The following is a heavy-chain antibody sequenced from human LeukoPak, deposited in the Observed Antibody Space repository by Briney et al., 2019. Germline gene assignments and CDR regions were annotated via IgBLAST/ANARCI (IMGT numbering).Heavy chain of an antibody. CDR2: IIPIFGTT. V-gene: IGHV1-69*05. D-gene: IGHD2-21*01. CDR1: GGTFSNFA. J-gene: IGHJ3*02. CDR3: ARPAYSEVWRLDVFDI. Sequence: ASVKVSCKASGGTFSNFAVSWVRQAPAQGLEWLGGIIPIFGTTNYAQRFQGRVTITTDESTSTAYMELSRLRSEDTAIYYCARPAYSEVWRLDVFDIWGQGTMVTVSS.